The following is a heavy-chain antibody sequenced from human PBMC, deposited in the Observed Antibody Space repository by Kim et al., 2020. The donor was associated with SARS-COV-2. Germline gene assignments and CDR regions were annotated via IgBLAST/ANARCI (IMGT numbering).Heavy chain of an antibody. D-gene: IGHD1-1*01. CDR2: IRSKANGYAT. CDR3: TRVPGTTSASWVAFD. V-gene: IGHV3-73*01. Sequence: GGSLRLSCGASGFTFSDSAMHWVRRASGKGLEWVGRIRSKANGYATAYSASVRGRFTISRDDSRNTAYLQMNSLKTEDTAVYYCTRVPGTTSASWVAFD. CDR1: GFTFSDSA. J-gene: IGHJ3*02.